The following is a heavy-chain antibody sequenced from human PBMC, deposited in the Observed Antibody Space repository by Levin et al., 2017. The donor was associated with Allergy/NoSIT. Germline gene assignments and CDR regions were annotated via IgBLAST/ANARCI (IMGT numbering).Heavy chain of an antibody. J-gene: IGHJ4*02. CDR2: IKQDGSEK. Sequence: GGSLRLSCAVSGFASSAYWMTWVRQAPGKGLEWVANIKQDGSEKYYVDSVKGRFTISRDNAQNSLYLQMNSLRAADTAVCYSARDRGSGSYDWGQGTLVTVSS. V-gene: IGHV3-7*03. CDR3: ARDRGSGSYD. D-gene: IGHD3-10*01. CDR1: GFASSAYW.